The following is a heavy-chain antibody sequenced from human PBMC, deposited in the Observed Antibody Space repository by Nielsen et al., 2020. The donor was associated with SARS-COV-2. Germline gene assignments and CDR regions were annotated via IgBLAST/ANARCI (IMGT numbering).Heavy chain of an antibody. V-gene: IGHV4-31*03. CDR1: GGSISSGGYY. Sequence: SETLSLTCTVSGGSISSGGYYWSWIRQHPGKGLEWIGYIYYSGSTYYNPSLKSRVTISVDTSKNQFSLKLSSVTAADTAVYYCARAQGLVRTRLSDYFDYWGQGTLVTVSS. J-gene: IGHJ4*02. D-gene: IGHD6-19*01. CDR2: IYYSGST. CDR3: ARAQGLVRTRLSDYFDY.